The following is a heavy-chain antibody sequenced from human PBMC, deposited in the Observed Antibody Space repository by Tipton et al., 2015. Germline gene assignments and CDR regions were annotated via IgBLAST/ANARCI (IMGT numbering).Heavy chain of an antibody. CDR3: ARGGLDGFQV. J-gene: IGHJ1*01. Sequence: TLSLTCTVSGGSFSSGVHSWNWVRQPPGKGLEWLGNIYDSGNTSYNPSLKSRVTISVDRSRRQYFLRLTSVTAADSAVYFCARGGLDGFQVWGQGTPVTVSS. CDR1: GGSFSSGVHS. D-gene: IGHD3/OR15-3a*01. V-gene: IGHV4-30-2*01. CDR2: IYDSGNT.